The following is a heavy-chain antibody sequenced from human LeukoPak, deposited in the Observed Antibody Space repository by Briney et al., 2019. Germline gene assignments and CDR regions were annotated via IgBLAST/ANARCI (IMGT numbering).Heavy chain of an antibody. D-gene: IGHD2-2*03. CDR2: INPNSGGT. Sequence: ASVKVSCKASGYTFTGYHMHWVRQAPGQGLEWMGWINPNSGGTNYAQKFQGRVTMTRDTSISTAYMELSSLRSEDTAVYYCARGRPGYCSSIDCYSGSYSGDYWGQGTLVTVSS. CDR1: GYTFTGYH. V-gene: IGHV1-2*02. CDR3: ARGRPGYCSSIDCYSGSYSGDY. J-gene: IGHJ4*02.